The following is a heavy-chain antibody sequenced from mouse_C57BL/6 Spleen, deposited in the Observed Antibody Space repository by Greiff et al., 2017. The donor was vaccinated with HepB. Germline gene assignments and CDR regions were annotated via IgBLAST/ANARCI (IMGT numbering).Heavy chain of an antibody. J-gene: IGHJ2*01. V-gene: IGHV3-1*01. CDR3: ARVGYYGDYFDY. CDR1: GYSITSGYD. CDR2: ISYSGST. D-gene: IGHD1-1*01. Sequence: VQLKESGPGMVKPSQSLSLTCTVTGYSITSGYDWHWIRHFPGNKLEWMGYISYSGSTNYNPSLKSRISITHDTSKNHFFLKLNSVTTEDTATYYCARVGYYGDYFDYWGQGTTLTVSS.